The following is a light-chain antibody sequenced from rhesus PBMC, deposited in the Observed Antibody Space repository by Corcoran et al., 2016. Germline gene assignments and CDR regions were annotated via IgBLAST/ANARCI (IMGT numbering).Light chain of an antibody. V-gene: IGLV2-32*02. J-gene: IGLJ1*01. CDR3: SSYGGTNTYS. CDR1: SSDIGRYNY. CDR2: EVS. Sequence: QAALTQPRSVSGSPGQSVTISCTGTSSDIGRYNYVSWYQQHPGTTPKVLIYEVSKRPSGVSDRISGSKSGNTASLTVSGLQAEDEADYYCSSYGGTNTYSFGGWTRLTVL.